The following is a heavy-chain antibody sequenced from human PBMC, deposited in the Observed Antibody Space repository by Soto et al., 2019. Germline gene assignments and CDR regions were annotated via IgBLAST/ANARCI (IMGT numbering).Heavy chain of an antibody. D-gene: IGHD6-19*01. CDR3: VRDFFSAVAGNQGY. Sequence: GASVKVSCKASGYTFTSYAMHWVRQAPGQRLEWMGWINAGNGNTKYSQKFQGRVTITRDTSASTAYMELSSLRSEDTAVYYCVRDFFSAVAGNQGYWGQGTLVTVSS. CDR1: GYTFTSYA. J-gene: IGHJ4*02. V-gene: IGHV1-3*01. CDR2: INAGNGNT.